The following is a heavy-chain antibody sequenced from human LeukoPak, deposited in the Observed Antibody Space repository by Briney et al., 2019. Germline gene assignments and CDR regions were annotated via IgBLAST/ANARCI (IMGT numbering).Heavy chain of an antibody. CDR3: ARGMLRGPFPHDY. V-gene: IGHV3-53*01. D-gene: IGHD3-10*01. CDR2: IYSGGST. CDR1: GFTVSSNY. J-gene: IGHJ4*02. Sequence: PGGSLRLSCAASGFTVSSNYMSWVRQAPGKGLERVSVIYSGGSTYYADSVKGRFTISREDSKNTLYPQMNSLRADDTAVYYCARGMLRGPFPHDYWGQGTLVTVSS.